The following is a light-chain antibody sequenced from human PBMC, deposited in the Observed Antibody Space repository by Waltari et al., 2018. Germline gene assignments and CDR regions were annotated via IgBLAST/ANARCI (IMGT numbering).Light chain of an antibody. J-gene: IGLJ2*01. CDR3: ATWDDSLSGPV. Sequence: QSVLTQPPSVSEAPRQRVTISCSGSSSNIGNNAVNWYQHLPGRAPRLLIYHDDPLPSGVSDLFSGSRSGTSASLAISGLQSDDEADYYCATWDDSLSGPVFGGGTKLTVL. CDR2: HDD. CDR1: SSNIGNNA. V-gene: IGLV1-36*01.